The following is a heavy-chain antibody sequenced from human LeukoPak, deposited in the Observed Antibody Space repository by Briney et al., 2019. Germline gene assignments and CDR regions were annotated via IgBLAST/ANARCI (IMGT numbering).Heavy chain of an antibody. D-gene: IGHD6-6*01. CDR2: IYSGGST. Sequence: GGSLRLSCAASGFTFSSYSMNWVRQAPGKGLEWVSVIYSGGSTYYADSVKGRFTISRDNSKNTLYLQMNSLRAEDTAVYYCAKSSSPKRPFDYWGQGTLVTVSS. CDR3: AKSSSPKRPFDY. CDR1: GFTFSSYS. J-gene: IGHJ4*02. V-gene: IGHV3-66*02.